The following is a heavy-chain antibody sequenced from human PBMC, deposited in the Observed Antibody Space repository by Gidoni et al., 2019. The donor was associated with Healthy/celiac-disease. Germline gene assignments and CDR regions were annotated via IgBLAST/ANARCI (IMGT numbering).Heavy chain of an antibody. D-gene: IGHD1-26*01. V-gene: IGHV4-39*01. CDR1: GGSISSSSYY. Sequence: QLQLQESGPGLVKPSETLSLTCTVSGGSISSSSYYWGWIRQPPGKGLEWIGSIYYSGSTYYNPSLKSRVTISVDTSKNQFSLKLSSVTAADTAVYYCARTLVGASRVWEGNYFQHWGQGTLVTVSS. CDR3: ARTLVGASRVWEGNYFQH. CDR2: IYYSGST. J-gene: IGHJ1*01.